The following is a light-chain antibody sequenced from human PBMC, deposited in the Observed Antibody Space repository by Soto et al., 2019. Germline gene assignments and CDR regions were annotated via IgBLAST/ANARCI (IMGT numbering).Light chain of an antibody. Sequence: QSALNQPASVSGSPGQSITISCTGTSSDVGGYNYVSWYQQHPGKAPKLMIYDVDVRPSGVSNRFSGSKSGNTASLTISGLQTQDEADYYCTSYTIINTVVFGGGTKLTVL. V-gene: IGLV2-14*03. J-gene: IGLJ2*01. CDR2: DVD. CDR3: TSYTIINTVV. CDR1: SSDVGGYNY.